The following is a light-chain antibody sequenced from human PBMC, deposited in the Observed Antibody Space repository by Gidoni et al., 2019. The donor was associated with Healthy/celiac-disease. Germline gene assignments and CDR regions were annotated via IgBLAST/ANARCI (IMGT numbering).Light chain of an antibody. V-gene: IGLV3-1*01. CDR1: KLGDKY. CDR2: QDT. CDR3: QAWDSSGYV. Sequence: SYELTQPPAVSVSPGQTASITCSGDKLGDKYVCWYQQKPGQSPVVVIYQDTKRPSGIPERFSGSNSGNTATLTISGTQAMDEADYYCQAWDSSGYVFGTGTKVTVL. J-gene: IGLJ1*01.